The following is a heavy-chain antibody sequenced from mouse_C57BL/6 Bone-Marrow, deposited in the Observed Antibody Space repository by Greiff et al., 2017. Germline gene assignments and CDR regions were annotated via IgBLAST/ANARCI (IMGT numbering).Heavy chain of an antibody. V-gene: IGHV5-6*01. CDR3: ARQGDYDGDAMDY. D-gene: IGHD2-4*01. CDR2: ISSGGSYT. CDR1: GFTFSSYG. Sequence: VQLQQSGGDLVKPGGSLKFSCAASGFTFSSYGMSWVRQTPDKRLEWVATISSGGSYTYYPDSVKGRFTISRDNAKNTLYLQMSSLKSEDTAMYYCARQGDYDGDAMDYWGQGTSVTVSS. J-gene: IGHJ4*01.